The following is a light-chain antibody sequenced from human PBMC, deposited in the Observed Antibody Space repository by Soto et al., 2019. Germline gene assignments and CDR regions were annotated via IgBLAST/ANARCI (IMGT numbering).Light chain of an antibody. V-gene: IGKV3-20*01. CDR2: GAS. Sequence: TQSPGTLSLTPGERATLSCRASQSVSSSYLAWYQQKPGQAPRLLIYGASNRATGIPDRFSGSGSGTDFTLTISRLEPEDFAVDYCQQYGSSGTFGQGTKVDIK. CDR1: QSVSSSY. CDR3: QQYGSSGT. J-gene: IGKJ1*01.